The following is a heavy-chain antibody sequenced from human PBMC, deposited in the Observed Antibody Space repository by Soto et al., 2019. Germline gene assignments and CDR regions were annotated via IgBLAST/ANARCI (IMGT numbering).Heavy chain of an antibody. CDR2: IYTSGST. J-gene: IGHJ4*02. Sequence: SETLSLTCTVSGGSISSYYWSWIRQPAGKGLEWIGRIYTSGSTNYNPSLKSRVTISVDTSKNQFSLKLSSVTAADTAVYYCARGEGGYSYGLFDYWGQGTLVTVSS. CDR1: GGSISSYY. D-gene: IGHD5-18*01. V-gene: IGHV4-4*07. CDR3: ARGEGGYSYGLFDY.